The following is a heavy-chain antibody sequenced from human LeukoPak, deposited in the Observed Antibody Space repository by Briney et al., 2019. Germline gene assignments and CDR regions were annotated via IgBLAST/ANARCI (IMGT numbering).Heavy chain of an antibody. CDR3: ARVGDYDFWSGYPPGDSRQYFDY. J-gene: IGHJ4*02. Sequence: PSETLSLTCTVSGGSISSGGYYWSWIRQHPGKGLEWIGYIYYSGSTYYNPSLKSRVTISVDTSKNQFSLTLSSVTAADTAVYYCARVGDYDFWSGYPPGDSRQYFDYWGQGTLVTVSS. CDR1: GGSISSGGYY. D-gene: IGHD3-3*01. V-gene: IGHV4-31*03. CDR2: IYYSGST.